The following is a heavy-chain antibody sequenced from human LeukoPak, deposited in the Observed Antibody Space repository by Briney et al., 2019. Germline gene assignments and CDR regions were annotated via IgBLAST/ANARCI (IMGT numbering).Heavy chain of an antibody. CDR1: GYTFTSYD. CDR2: MNPNIGNT. J-gene: IGHJ4*02. CDR3: ARGIAAAL. D-gene: IGHD6-13*01. V-gene: IGHV1-8*02. Sequence: ASVKVSCKASGYTFTSYDISWVRQAPGQGLEWMGWMNPNIGNTAYAQKFQGRVTMTRNTSISTAYMELSSLRSEDTAVYYCARGIAAALWGQGTLVTVSS.